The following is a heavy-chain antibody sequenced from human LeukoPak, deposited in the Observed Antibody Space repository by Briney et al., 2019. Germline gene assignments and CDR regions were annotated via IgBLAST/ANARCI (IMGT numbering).Heavy chain of an antibody. CDR2: ISAYNGNT. CDR1: GYTFTSYG. D-gene: IGHD3-22*01. J-gene: IGHJ3*02. V-gene: IGHV1-18*01. Sequence: SVKVSCKASGYTFTSYGISWVRQAPGQGLEWMGWISAYNGNTNYAQELQGRVTMTTDTSTSTAHMELRSLRSDDTAVYYCARERSRSGYTYKDAFDIWGQGTMVTVSS. CDR3: ARERSRSGYTYKDAFDI.